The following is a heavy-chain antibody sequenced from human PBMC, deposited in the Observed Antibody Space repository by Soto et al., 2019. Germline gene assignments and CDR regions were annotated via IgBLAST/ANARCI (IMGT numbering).Heavy chain of an antibody. CDR2: MNPNSGNT. J-gene: IGHJ6*02. V-gene: IGHV1-8*01. D-gene: IGHD3-3*01. CDR3: ARDGSEDFWSGYYSYYYYGMDV. Sequence: ASVKVSCKASGYTFTSYDINWVRQATGQGLEWMGWMNPNSGNTGYAQKFQGRVTMTRNTSISTAYMELSSLRSEDTAVYYCARDGSEDFWSGYYSYYYYGMDVWGQGTTVTVSS. CDR1: GYTFTSYD.